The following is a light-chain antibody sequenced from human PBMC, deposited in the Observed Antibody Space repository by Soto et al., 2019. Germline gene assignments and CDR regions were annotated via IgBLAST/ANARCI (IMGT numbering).Light chain of an antibody. CDR3: QQYNNWPPLT. CDR1: QSVSSN. J-gene: IGKJ4*01. CDR2: GAS. Sequence: EIVMTQSPATLSVSAGERVTLACRASQSVSSNLAWSQQKPGQAPRLLIYGASTRATGIPARFSGSGSGTDFTLTISSLQSEDFAVYYCQQYNNWPPLTFGGGTKVEIK. V-gene: IGKV3D-15*01.